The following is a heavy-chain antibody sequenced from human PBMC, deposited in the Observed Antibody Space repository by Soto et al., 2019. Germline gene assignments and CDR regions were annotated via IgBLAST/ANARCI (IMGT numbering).Heavy chain of an antibody. Sequence: SETLSLTCAVSGGSISSSKWWSWVRQPPGKGLEWIGEIYHSGSTNYNPSLKSRVTISVDKSKNQFSLKLSSVTAADTAVYYCASKGYDSGVFDYWGQGTLVTVPQ. D-gene: IGHD3-10*01. CDR1: GGSISSSKW. J-gene: IGHJ4*02. CDR3: ASKGYDSGVFDY. V-gene: IGHV4-4*02. CDR2: IYHSGST.